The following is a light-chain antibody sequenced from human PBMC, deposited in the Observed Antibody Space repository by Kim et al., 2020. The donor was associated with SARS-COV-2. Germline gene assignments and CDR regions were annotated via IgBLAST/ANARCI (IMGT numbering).Light chain of an antibody. Sequence: GQSITISCTGTSSDVGGYNYVSWYQQHPGKAPKLMIYDVSKRPSGVSNRFSGSKSGNTASLTISGLQAEDEADYYCSSYTSSSLWVFGGGTKVTVL. V-gene: IGLV2-14*04. J-gene: IGLJ3*02. CDR3: SSYTSSSLWV. CDR2: DVS. CDR1: SSDVGGYNY.